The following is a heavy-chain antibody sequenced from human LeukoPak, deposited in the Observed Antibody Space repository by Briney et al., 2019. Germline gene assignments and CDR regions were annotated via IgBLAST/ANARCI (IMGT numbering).Heavy chain of an antibody. Sequence: QPGGSLRLSCAASGFTFSSYWMSWVRQAPGKGVEWVANIKQDGSEKYYVDSVKGRFTISRDNAKNSLYLQMNSLRAEDTAVYYCARANPDSSGWSKYLPNYFDYWGQGTLVTVSS. V-gene: IGHV3-7*01. CDR2: IKQDGSEK. J-gene: IGHJ4*02. D-gene: IGHD6-19*01. CDR3: ARANPDSSGWSKYLPNYFDY. CDR1: GFTFSSYW.